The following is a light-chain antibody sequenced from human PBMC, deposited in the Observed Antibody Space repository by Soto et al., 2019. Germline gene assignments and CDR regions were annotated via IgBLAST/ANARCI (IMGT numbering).Light chain of an antibody. J-gene: IGKJ5*01. CDR3: QQTSTPPIT. Sequence: IQLTQSPSSLSASVGDRVAISCRASQSITKSLSWYHQKPGKAPKLLIYDASTLHSGAPSRFSGSGSGTDFTLNISSLQPDDFGTYYCQQTSTPPITFGQGARLE. CDR1: QSITKS. CDR2: DAS. V-gene: IGKV1-39*01.